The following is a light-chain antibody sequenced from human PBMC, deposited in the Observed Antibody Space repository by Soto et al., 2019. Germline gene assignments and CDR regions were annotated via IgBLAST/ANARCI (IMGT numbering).Light chain of an antibody. Sequence: EIVLTQSPATLSLSPGERATLSCRASQSVSSYLAWYQQKPGQAPRLLIYDASNRATGIPARFSGSGSGTDFTLHISILEPDDFEVYYCQQRSNWEYTFGQGTKLEIK. J-gene: IGKJ2*01. CDR2: DAS. CDR1: QSVSSY. V-gene: IGKV3-11*01. CDR3: QQRSNWEYT.